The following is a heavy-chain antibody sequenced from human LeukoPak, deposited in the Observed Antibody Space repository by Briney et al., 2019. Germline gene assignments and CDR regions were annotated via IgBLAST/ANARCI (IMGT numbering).Heavy chain of an antibody. CDR1: GFTFSSYW. V-gene: IGHV3-74*01. Sequence: PGGSLRLSCEASGFTFSSYWMHWIRHTPGKGLVWVSRIFRDGTNPAYADSAKGRFTISRDNAKNTLYLQMNSLRAEDTAMYYCAALDHGHDYWGQGTLVSVST. CDR3: AALDHGHDY. J-gene: IGHJ4*02. CDR2: IFRDGTNP.